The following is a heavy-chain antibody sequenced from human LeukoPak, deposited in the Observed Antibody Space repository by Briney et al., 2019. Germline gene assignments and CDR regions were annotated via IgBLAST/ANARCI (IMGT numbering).Heavy chain of an antibody. CDR2: INHSGST. V-gene: IGHV4-34*01. CDR3: ARGGYSGSRDY. CDR1: GGSFSGYY. Sequence: SETLSLTCAVYGGSFSGYYWSWIRQPPGKGLEWIGEINHSGSTNYNPSLKSRVTISVDTSKNQFSLKLSSVTAADTAVYYCARGGYSGSRDYWGQGTLVTVSS. J-gene: IGHJ4*02. D-gene: IGHD1-26*01.